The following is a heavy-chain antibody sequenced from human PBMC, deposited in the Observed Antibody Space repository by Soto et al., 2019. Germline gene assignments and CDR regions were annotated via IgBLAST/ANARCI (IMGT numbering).Heavy chain of an antibody. V-gene: IGHV3-21*01. J-gene: IGHJ3*02. CDR2: ISSSSSYI. CDR1: GFTFISYS. D-gene: IGHD6-19*01. Sequence: EVQLVESGGGLVKPGGSLRLSCAASGFTFISYSMNWVRQAPGKGLEWVSSISSSSSYIYYADSVKGRFTISRDNAKNSLYLQMNSLRAEDTAVYYCARPIAVAAQDAFDIWGQGTMVTVSS. CDR3: ARPIAVAAQDAFDI.